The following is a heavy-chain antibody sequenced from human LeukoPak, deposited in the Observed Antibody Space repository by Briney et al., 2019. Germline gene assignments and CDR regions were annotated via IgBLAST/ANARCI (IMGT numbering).Heavy chain of an antibody. CDR3: AREPKVGAMDIDY. J-gene: IGHJ4*02. V-gene: IGHV3-48*01. D-gene: IGHD1-26*01. CDR2: ISGGSSTI. Sequence: GSLRLSCAASGFSFSSYSMNWVRQAPGKGLEWVSYISGGSSTIYYADSVKGRFTISRDNAKNSLYLQMNSLRAEDTAVYYCAREPKVGAMDIDYWGQGTLVTVSS. CDR1: GFSFSSYS.